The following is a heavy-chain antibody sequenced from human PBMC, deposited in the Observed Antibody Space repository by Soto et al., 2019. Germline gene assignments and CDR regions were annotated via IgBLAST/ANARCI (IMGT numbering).Heavy chain of an antibody. Sequence: SETLSLTCIVSGDSVSSGDYCWSWIRQPPGKGLEWIGHVYFSGSTNYIPSLKSRLTMSVDTAKNQFSLKLNSVTAADTAVYYCARIPVDTYMIHWSDPWGQGTQVTVSS. CDR1: GDSVSSGDYC. CDR2: VYFSGST. V-gene: IGHV4-61*08. CDR3: ARIPVDTYMIHWSDP. D-gene: IGHD3-16*01. J-gene: IGHJ5*02.